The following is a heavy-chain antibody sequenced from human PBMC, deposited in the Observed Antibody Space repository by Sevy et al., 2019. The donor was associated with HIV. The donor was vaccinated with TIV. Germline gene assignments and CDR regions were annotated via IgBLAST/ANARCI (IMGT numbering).Heavy chain of an antibody. CDR1: GFTFSSHA. CDR3: ARGTPVLRFLEWQGPYYYYGMDV. Sequence: GGSLRLSCAASGFTFSSHAMHWVRQAPGKGLEWVAVISYDGSNKYYADSVKGRFTISRDNSKNTLYLQMNSLRAEDTAVYYCARGTPVLRFLEWQGPYYYYGMDVWGQGTTVTVSS. J-gene: IGHJ6*02. D-gene: IGHD3-3*01. V-gene: IGHV3-30-3*01. CDR2: ISYDGSNK.